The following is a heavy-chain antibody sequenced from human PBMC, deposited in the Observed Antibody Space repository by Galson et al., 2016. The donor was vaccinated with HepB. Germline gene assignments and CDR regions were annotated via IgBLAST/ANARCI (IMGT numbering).Heavy chain of an antibody. CDR1: GFSVSSHY. CDR2: IYTGDKT. J-gene: IGHJ3*01. CDR3: AREGGGYTPVYNDALDL. Sequence: SLRLSCAASGFSVSSHYMTWVRQAPGRGLEWISVIYTGDKTIYADSVEGRFTFSRDTSKSTLYLQMNSLSAEDTAVYFCAREGGGYTPVYNDALDLWGQGTMVTVSS. V-gene: IGHV3-53*01. D-gene: IGHD5/OR15-5a*01.